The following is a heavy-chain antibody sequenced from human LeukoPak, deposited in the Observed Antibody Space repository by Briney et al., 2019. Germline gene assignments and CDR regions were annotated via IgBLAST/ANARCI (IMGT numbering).Heavy chain of an antibody. CDR3: ARPPDSLANAYDV. CDR2: IDPDGVGS. J-gene: IGHJ3*01. D-gene: IGHD3-22*01. V-gene: IGHV3-74*01. CDR1: GFSLNKHW. Sequence: PGGSLRLSCTAPGFSLNKHWMHWVRQAPGGGLVWVSRIDPDGVGSDSADSVRGRFTISRDNARNTLYLQMESLRAEDTAVYYCARPPDSLANAYDVWGQGTMVTVSS.